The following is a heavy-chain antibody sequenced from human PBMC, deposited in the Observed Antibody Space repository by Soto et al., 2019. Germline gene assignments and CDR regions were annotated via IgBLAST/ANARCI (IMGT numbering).Heavy chain of an antibody. CDR3: AREDYDFWSGPNTITYYYGMDV. V-gene: IGHV1-3*01. CDR1: GYTFTRYS. J-gene: IGHJ6*02. Sequence: GASVKVSCKASGYTFTRYSMHWVRQAPGQRLEWMGWINAGNGNTKYSQKFQGRVTITRDTSASTAYMELSSLRSEDTAVYYCAREDYDFWSGPNTITYYYGMDVWGQGTTVTVSS. D-gene: IGHD3-3*01. CDR2: INAGNGNT.